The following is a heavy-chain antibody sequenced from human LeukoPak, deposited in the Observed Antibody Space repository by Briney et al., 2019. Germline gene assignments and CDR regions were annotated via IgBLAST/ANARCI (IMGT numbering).Heavy chain of an antibody. D-gene: IGHD2-15*01. J-gene: IGHJ4*02. CDR3: ASFCHSCYSPLDY. V-gene: IGHV3-74*01. CDR2: INSDGSST. Sequence: GGSLRLSCAASGFTFRSYWMHWVRQAPGKGLEWVSRINSDGSSTSYADSVKGRFTISRDNAKNTLYLQMNSLRAEDTAGYYCASFCHSCYSPLDYWGQGTLVTVSS. CDR1: GFTFRSYW.